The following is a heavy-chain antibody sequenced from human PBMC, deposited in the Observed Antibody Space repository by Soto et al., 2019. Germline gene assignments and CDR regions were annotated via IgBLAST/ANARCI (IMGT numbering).Heavy chain of an antibody. D-gene: IGHD3-22*01. J-gene: IGHJ3*01. CDR1: GFTFSDYG. CDR3: AKEMYYSDSSGYYRAFDV. Sequence: QVQLVESWGGVVQPGRSLRLSCAASGFTFSDYGMHWVLQAPGKGLEWVAVISYDGSNKYYADSLKGRFTISRDDSKNTLSPQMHSLRAEDTAVYYCAKEMYYSDSSGYYRAFDVWGLGTMVTVSS. V-gene: IGHV3-30*18. CDR2: ISYDGSNK.